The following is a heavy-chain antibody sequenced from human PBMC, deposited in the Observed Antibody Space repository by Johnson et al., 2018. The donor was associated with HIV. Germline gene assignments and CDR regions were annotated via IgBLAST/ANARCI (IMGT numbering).Heavy chain of an antibody. Sequence: VQLVESGGGVVQPGRSLRLSCAASGFTFSSYDMHWVRQATGKGLEWVSAIGTAGDPYYPGSVKCRFTISRENAKNSLYLQMNSLRAGDTAVYYCAREPALVGANGGWGAFDIWGQGTLVTVSS. V-gene: IGHV3-13*05. CDR2: IGTAGDP. CDR1: GFTFSSYD. J-gene: IGHJ3*02. D-gene: IGHD1-26*01. CDR3: AREPALVGANGGWGAFDI.